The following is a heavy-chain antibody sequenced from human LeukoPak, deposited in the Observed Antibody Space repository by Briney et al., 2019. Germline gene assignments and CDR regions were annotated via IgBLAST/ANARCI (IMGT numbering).Heavy chain of an antibody. V-gene: IGHV3-23*01. D-gene: IGHD2-2*01. Sequence: PGGSLRLSCAAFGLTFSNYAMSWVRQAPGKGLEWVSAISGSGGSTYYADSVKGRFTISRDNSKNTLYLQMNSLRAEDTAVYYCAKGAGHQPGSFDYWGQGTLVTVSS. CDR1: GLTFSNYA. CDR3: AKGAGHQPGSFDY. CDR2: ISGSGGST. J-gene: IGHJ4*02.